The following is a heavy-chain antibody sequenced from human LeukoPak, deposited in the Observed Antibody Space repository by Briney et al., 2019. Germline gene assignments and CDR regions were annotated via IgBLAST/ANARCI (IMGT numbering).Heavy chain of an antibody. V-gene: IGHV3-74*01. CDR1: GFTFSSYW. CDR2: INSDGSST. J-gene: IGHJ3*02. CDR3: ARDPRAMITFGGVIVIGAFDI. D-gene: IGHD3-16*02. Sequence: GGSLRLSCAASGFTFSSYWMHWVRQAPGKGLVWVSRINSDGSSTSYADSVKGRFTISRDNAKNTLYLQMNSLRAEDTAVYYCARDPRAMITFGGVIVIGAFDIWAKGQWSPSLQ.